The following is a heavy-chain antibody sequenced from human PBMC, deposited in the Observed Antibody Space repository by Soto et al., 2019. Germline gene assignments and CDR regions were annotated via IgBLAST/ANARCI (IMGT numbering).Heavy chain of an antibody. D-gene: IGHD2-8*01. CDR3: AKTRGAMIYAISVYGMDV. V-gene: IGHV3-23*01. Sequence: VQLLESGGGFIHPGGSLRLSCAASGFSFSSFAMNWVRQAPGKGLEWVSIISGSADSTFYADSVKGRFTISRDNSKSTLYLQINSLRVEDTAVYYCAKTRGAMIYAISVYGMDVWGQGTTVTVSS. J-gene: IGHJ6*02. CDR2: ISGSADST. CDR1: GFSFSSFA.